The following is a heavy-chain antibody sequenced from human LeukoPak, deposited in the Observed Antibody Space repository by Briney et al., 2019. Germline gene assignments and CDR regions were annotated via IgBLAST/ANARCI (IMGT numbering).Heavy chain of an antibody. CDR3: ARDYYDSGCYPFDY. Sequence: PSETLCLTCSVSGGSISNYYWSWIRQPAGKGLEWIGRIYPSGRTNYNPSLKSRVTMSIDTSKNQFSLKLSSVTAADTAVYYCARDYYDSGCYPFDYWGKGTPVSSSS. CDR1: GGSISNYY. D-gene: IGHD3-10*01. V-gene: IGHV4-4*07. J-gene: IGHJ4*02. CDR2: IYPSGRT.